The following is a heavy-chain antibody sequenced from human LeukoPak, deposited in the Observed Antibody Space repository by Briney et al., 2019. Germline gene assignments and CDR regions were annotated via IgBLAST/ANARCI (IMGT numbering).Heavy chain of an antibody. Sequence: ASVEVSCKASGGTFSSNAISWVRQAPGQGVEWMGGIIPIFGTANYAQKFQGTVTITTDESTSTVYMELSSLRSEATAVCYCARAVGCYDSSGHYYPFWGQRTLVTVSS. J-gene: IGHJ4*02. V-gene: IGHV1-69*05. CDR1: GGTFSSNA. CDR2: IIPIFGTA. CDR3: ARAVGCYDSSGHYYPF. D-gene: IGHD3-22*01.